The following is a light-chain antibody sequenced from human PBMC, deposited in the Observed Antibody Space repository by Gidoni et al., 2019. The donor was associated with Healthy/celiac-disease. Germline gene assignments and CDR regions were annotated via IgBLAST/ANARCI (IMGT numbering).Light chain of an antibody. V-gene: IGKV1-39*01. CDR1: QGISSY. J-gene: IGKJ5*01. CDR3: QQSNSSPHT. Sequence: DIQMTQYPSSVSASVGDRVTITCRASQGISSYLDWYQQKPGKAPKLLIYAASSLQSGVPSRFSGSGSGTDFTLTISSLQPEDFATYYCQQSNSSPHTFGQGTQLEIK. CDR2: AAS.